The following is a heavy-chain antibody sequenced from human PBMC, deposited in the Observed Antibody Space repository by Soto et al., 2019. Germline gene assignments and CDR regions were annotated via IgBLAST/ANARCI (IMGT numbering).Heavy chain of an antibody. CDR2: IYNSRST. CDR1: GGSISSSSYY. V-gene: IGHV4-61*01. J-gene: IGHJ4*02. CDR3: ARLDEALDY. Sequence: PSETLSLTCNVSGGSISSSSYYWSWIRQPPGKGLEWIGYIYNSRSTNYNPSLKSRVSISVDTSKNQFSLKLSSVTAADTAVYYCARLDEALDYWGQGTLVTVSS.